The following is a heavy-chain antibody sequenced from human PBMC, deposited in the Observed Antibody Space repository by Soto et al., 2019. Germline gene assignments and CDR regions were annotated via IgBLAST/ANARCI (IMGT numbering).Heavy chain of an antibody. J-gene: IGHJ4*02. CDR1: GFTFDDYA. CDR3: AQDKDEYGDTFDY. CDR2: ISWNSGSI. D-gene: IGHD4-17*01. Sequence: EVQLVESGGGLVQPGRSLRLSCAASGFTFDDYAMHWVRQAPGKGLEWVSGISWNSGSIGYADSVKSRFTISRDNAKNALYLQMNSLRAEDTALYYFAQDKDEYGDTFDYWGQGTLVTVSS. V-gene: IGHV3-9*01.